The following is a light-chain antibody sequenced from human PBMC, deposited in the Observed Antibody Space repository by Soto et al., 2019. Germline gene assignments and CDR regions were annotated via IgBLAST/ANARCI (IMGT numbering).Light chain of an antibody. Sequence: AIQLTQTPSSLSASVGDRVTISCRASQNIRNDLGCYHQRVGRAPRLMIYAASSFDDGVASRCSGSGSGTDFTLTISSLQPEDSATYYCLYGFKFPRTFAQGTKVDIK. V-gene: IGKV1-6*01. CDR2: AAS. CDR3: LYGFKFPRT. CDR1: QNIRND. J-gene: IGKJ1*01.